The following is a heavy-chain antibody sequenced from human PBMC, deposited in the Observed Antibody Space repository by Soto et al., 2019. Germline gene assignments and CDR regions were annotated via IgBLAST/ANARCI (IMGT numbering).Heavy chain of an antibody. CDR2: IGGSGANT. CDR1: GFTFSNYA. CDR3: ASFNYYGSDRSVFDP. Sequence: GGSLRLSCAASGFTFSNYAMSWVRQAPGKGLEWVSIIGGSGANTHYADSEKGRFTISRDNSKNTLYLQMNSLRAEDTAIYFCASFNYYGSDRSVFDPWGQGTLVTVSS. V-gene: IGHV3-23*01. D-gene: IGHD3-10*01. J-gene: IGHJ5*02.